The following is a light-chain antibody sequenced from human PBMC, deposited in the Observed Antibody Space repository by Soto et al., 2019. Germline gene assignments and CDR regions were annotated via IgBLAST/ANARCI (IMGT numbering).Light chain of an antibody. J-gene: IGLJ3*02. CDR3: HSYDSSLSGWV. CDR1: RSNIGASSD. V-gene: IGLV1-40*01. CDR2: GNS. Sequence: QSVLTQPPSVSGAPGQRVTISCTGSRSNIGASSDVHWYQQLPGTAPKLLIYGNSNRPSGVPDRFSGSKSGTSASLAITGLQAEDEADYYCHSYDSSLSGWVFGGGTKLTVL.